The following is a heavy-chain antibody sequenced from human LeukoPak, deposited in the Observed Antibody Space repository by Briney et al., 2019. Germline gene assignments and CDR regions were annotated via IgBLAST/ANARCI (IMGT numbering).Heavy chain of an antibody. D-gene: IGHD2-15*01. CDR2: IYISGST. CDR3: ARALNPLPGTYYFDY. V-gene: IGHV4-4*07. CDR1: GASINSHY. J-gene: IGHJ4*02. Sequence: SETLSLTCTVSGASINSHYWSWIRQPAGKGLEWIARIYISGSTNYDSSLQSRVTMSVDTSKNQFSLNLSSVTAADTAVYYCARALNPLPGTYYFDYWGQGTLVTVSS.